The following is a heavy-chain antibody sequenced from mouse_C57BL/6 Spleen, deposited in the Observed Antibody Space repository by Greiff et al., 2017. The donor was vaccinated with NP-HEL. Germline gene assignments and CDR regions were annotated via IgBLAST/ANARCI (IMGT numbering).Heavy chain of an antibody. CDR1: GFTFSSYA. Sequence: EVQLVESGGGLVKPGGSLKLSCAASGFTFSSYAMSWVRQTPEKRLEWVATISDGGSYTYYPDNVKGRFTISRDNAKNNLYLQMSHLKSEDTAMYYCARDGKLGRPYFDYWGQGTTLTVSS. D-gene: IGHD4-1*01. CDR2: ISDGGSYT. CDR3: ARDGKLGRPYFDY. V-gene: IGHV5-4*01. J-gene: IGHJ2*01.